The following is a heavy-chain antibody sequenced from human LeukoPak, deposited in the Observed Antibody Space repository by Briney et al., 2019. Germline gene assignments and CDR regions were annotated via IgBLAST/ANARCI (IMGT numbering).Heavy chain of an antibody. CDR3: ARVSYYYDSSGYFIFDY. CDR1: GGSISSSSYY. V-gene: IGHV4-39*01. CDR2: IYYSGST. J-gene: IGHJ4*02. Sequence: SETLSLTCTVSGGSISSSSYYWGWIRQPPGKGLEWIGRIYYSGSTYYNPSLKSRVTILVDTSKNQFSLKLSSVTAADTAVYYCARVSYYYDSSGYFIFDYWGQGTLVTVSS. D-gene: IGHD3-22*01.